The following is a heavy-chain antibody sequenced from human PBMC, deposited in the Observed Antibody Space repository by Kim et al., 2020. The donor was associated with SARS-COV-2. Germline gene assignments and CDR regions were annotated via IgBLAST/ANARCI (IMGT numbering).Heavy chain of an antibody. CDR3: ARAPPHRTTPPRWFDP. Sequence: SETLSLTCAVSGGSISSGGYSWSWIRQPPGKGLEWIGYIYHSGSTYYNPSLKSRVTISVDRSKNQFSLKLSSVTAADTAVYYCARAPPHRTTPPRWFDPWGQGTLVTVSS. CDR2: IYHSGST. CDR1: GGSISSGGYS. D-gene: IGHD1-1*01. J-gene: IGHJ5*02. V-gene: IGHV4-30-2*01.